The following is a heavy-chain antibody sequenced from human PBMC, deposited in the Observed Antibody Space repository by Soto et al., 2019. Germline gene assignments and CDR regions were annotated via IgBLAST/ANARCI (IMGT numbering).Heavy chain of an antibody. CDR1: GGTFSKDA. CDR3: TRVLGYTFEPGKTRYYPMDV. J-gene: IGHJ6*02. D-gene: IGHD1-1*01. V-gene: IGHV1-69*01. Sequence: QVQLVQSGAEVKKPGSSVTVSCKTSGGTFSKDAINWVRQAPGQGLEWMGLLIPVFGSPIYAQKFQGRIRITANESTSTAFMDLSSLRAEDMAVYYCTRVLGYTFEPGKTRYYPMDVWAQGTTVSVSS. CDR2: LIPVFGSP.